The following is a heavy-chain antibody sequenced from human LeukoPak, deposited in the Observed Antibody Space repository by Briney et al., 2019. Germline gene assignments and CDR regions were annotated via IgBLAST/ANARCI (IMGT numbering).Heavy chain of an antibody. CDR2: INPNSGDT. CDR1: GYTFTGYH. Sequence: ASVKVSCKASGYTFTGYHMHWVRQAPGQGLEWMGRINPNSGDTNYAQKFQGRVTMTRDTSISTAYMELGRLRSDDTAVYYCTRGGGVVVTTWYFDLWGRGTLVTVSS. J-gene: IGHJ2*01. V-gene: IGHV1-2*06. D-gene: IGHD2-21*02. CDR3: TRGGGVVVTTWYFDL.